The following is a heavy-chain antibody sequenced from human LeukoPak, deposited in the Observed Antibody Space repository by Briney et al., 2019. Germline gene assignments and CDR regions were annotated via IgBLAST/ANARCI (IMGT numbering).Heavy chain of an antibody. CDR2: ISYSGPHM. D-gene: IGHD4-17*01. V-gene: IGHV3-21*01. J-gene: IGHJ4*02. CDR3: ASNDYRDEGIDS. CDR1: GFTFSTYD. Sequence: GGSLRLSCVGSGFTFSTYDMHWVRQAPGKGLEWVSSISYSGPHMFYADSVRGRFTISRDNAENSLFLQMNSLRAEDTAVYFCASNDYRDEGIDSWGQGTLVTVSS.